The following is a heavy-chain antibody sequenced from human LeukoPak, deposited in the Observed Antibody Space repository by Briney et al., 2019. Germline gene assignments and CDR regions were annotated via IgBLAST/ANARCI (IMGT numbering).Heavy chain of an antibody. D-gene: IGHD5-12*01. J-gene: IGHJ4*02. CDR1: GFTFSIYA. Sequence: GGSLRLSCPPSGFTFSIYAISWVRQAPGRWLEWVSAIIGSGESTYYAASVKGRFTISRDNSKNTLYLQMTSLRAEDTAVYYCAKDRGYSGYDYFDYWGQGTLVTVSS. CDR2: IIGSGEST. CDR3: AKDRGYSGYDYFDY. V-gene: IGHV3-23*01.